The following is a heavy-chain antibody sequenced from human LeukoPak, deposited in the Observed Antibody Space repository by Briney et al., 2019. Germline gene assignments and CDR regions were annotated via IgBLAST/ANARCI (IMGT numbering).Heavy chain of an antibody. CDR1: DYSISSGYY. CDR2: IFHSGTT. J-gene: IGHJ4*02. CDR3: ARSTSSWNKRDY. Sequence: SETLSLTCVVSDYSISSGYYWGWIRQPPGKGLEWIGNIFHSGTTYYNPSLKSRVTISVDTSKNQFSLKLSSVTAADTAVYYCARSTSSWNKRDYWGQGTLVTVSS. D-gene: IGHD2-2*01. V-gene: IGHV4-38-2*01.